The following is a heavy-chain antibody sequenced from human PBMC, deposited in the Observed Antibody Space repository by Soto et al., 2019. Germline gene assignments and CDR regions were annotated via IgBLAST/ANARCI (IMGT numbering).Heavy chain of an antibody. V-gene: IGHV1-18*01. J-gene: IGHJ6*02. CDR2: ISAYNGNT. Sequence: ASVKVSCKASGYTFTSYGISWVRQAPGQGLEWMGWISAYNGNTNYAQKLQGRVTMTTDTSTSTAYMELRSLRSDDTAVYYCARGGKYCTDGVGSFYGMDVWGQGTTVTVSS. CDR1: GYTFTSYG. CDR3: ARGGKYCTDGVGSFYGMDV. D-gene: IGHD2-8*01.